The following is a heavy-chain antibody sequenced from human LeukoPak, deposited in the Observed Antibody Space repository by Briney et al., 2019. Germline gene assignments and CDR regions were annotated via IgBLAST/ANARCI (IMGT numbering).Heavy chain of an antibody. J-gene: IGHJ3*02. CDR1: GFTFSSYS. Sequence: GGSPRLSCAAPGFTFSSYSMNWVRQAPGKGLEWVSSISSSSSYIYYADSVKGRFTISRDNAKNSLYLQMNSLRAEDTAVYYCARRTYCSSTSCPVRAFDIWGQGTMVTVSS. CDR2: ISSSSSYI. CDR3: ARRTYCSSTSCPVRAFDI. V-gene: IGHV3-21*01. D-gene: IGHD2-2*01.